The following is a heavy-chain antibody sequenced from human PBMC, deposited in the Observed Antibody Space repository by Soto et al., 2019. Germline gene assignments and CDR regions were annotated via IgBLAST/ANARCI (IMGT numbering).Heavy chain of an antibody. CDR3: AREGEGKPAHRY. CDR2: IVPILGAG. J-gene: IGHJ4*02. Sequence: QVQLVQSGAEVKKPGSSVKVSCKASGDTFTTYTINWVRQAPGQGLEWMGGIVPILGAGNYAQKFQGRVTITADRSTTTAYLDLSSLRSDDTAVYYCAREGEGKPAHRYWGQGTPVTVSS. CDR1: GDTFTTYT. V-gene: IGHV1-69*06. D-gene: IGHD3-16*01.